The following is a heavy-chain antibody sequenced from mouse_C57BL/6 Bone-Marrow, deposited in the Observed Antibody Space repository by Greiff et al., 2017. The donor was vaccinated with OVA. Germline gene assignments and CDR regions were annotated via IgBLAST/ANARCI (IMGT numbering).Heavy chain of an antibody. CDR2: ISSGGSYT. Sequence: EVMLVESGGDLVKPGGSLKLSCAASGFTFSSYGMSWVRQTPDKRLEWVATISSGGSYTYYPDSVKGRFTISRDTAKNTLYLQMSSLKSEDTAIYYCARQGPFAYWGQGTLVTVSA. V-gene: IGHV5-6*01. CDR3: ARQGPFAY. CDR1: GFTFSSYG. J-gene: IGHJ3*01. D-gene: IGHD3-3*01.